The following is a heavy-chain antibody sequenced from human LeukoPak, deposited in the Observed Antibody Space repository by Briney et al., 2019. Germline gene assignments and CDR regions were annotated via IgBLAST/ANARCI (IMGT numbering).Heavy chain of an antibody. Sequence: GGSLRLSCAASGFTVSSSYMSWVRQAPGKGLEWVSLIYSSGITFYADSVKGRFTISKDNSENTLYLQMNSLRLEDTAVYYCARIDYWGQGTPVTVSS. CDR3: ARIDY. CDR1: GFTVSSSY. V-gene: IGHV3-66*01. CDR2: IYSSGIT. J-gene: IGHJ4*02.